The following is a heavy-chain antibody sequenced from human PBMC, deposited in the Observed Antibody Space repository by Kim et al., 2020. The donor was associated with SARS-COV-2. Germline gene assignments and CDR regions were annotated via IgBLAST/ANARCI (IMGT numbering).Heavy chain of an antibody. J-gene: IGHJ5*02. CDR2: ISASGGTT. V-gene: IGHV3-23*01. CDR3: AKSPPGQWLAFDP. D-gene: IGHD6-19*01. Sequence: GGSLRLSCAASGFPFSSFGMSWVRQAPGKGLEWVSAISASGGTTYYADSVKGRFTIYRDNSKNTLYLQRNSLRAEDTAVYYCAKSPPGQWLAFDPWGQGTLVTVSS. CDR1: GFPFSSFG.